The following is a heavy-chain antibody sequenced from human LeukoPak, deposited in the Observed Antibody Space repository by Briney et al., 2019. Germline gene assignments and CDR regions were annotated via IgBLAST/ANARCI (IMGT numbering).Heavy chain of an antibody. D-gene: IGHD5-18*01. J-gene: IGHJ4*02. CDR1: SGSISSYY. Sequence: SETLSLTCSVSSGSISSYYWSWIRQPPGKGLEWIGYIYYSGSTNYNPSLKSRVTISVDTSKNQFSLKLSSVTAADTAVYYCARDTYNYGSSAYYFDYWGQGTLVTVSS. CDR2: IYYSGST. CDR3: ARDTYNYGSSAYYFDY. V-gene: IGHV4-59*01.